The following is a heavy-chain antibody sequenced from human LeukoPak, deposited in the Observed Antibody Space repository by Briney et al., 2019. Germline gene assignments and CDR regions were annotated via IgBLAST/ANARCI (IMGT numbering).Heavy chain of an antibody. D-gene: IGHD4-23*01. Sequence: GGSLRLSCAASGFTFSSYAMSWVRQAPGKELEWVSAISGSGGSTYYADSVKGRFTISRDNSKNTLYLQMNSLRAEDTAVYYCAKGSTVVTPGSWFDPWGQGTLVTVSS. CDR2: ISGSGGST. CDR1: GFTFSSYA. CDR3: AKGSTVVTPGSWFDP. J-gene: IGHJ5*02. V-gene: IGHV3-23*01.